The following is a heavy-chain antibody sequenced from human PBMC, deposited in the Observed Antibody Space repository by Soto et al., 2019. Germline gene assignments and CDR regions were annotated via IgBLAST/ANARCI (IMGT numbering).Heavy chain of an antibody. V-gene: IGHV3-30-3*01. Sequence: QVQLVESGGGVVQPGRSLRLSCAASGFTFSSYTMHWVRQAPGKGLEWVALISYDGSNKYYADSVKGRFTISRDNSKDTLYLQINSLRVEDTAVYYCAGYSYSIPTYFDYWGQGTLLTVSS. J-gene: IGHJ4*02. CDR1: GFTFSSYT. D-gene: IGHD5-18*01. CDR2: ISYDGSNK. CDR3: AGYSYSIPTYFDY.